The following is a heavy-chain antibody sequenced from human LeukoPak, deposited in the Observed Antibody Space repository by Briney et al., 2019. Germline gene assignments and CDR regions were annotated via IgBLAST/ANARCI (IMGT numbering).Heavy chain of an antibody. CDR1: EFTLSSHS. D-gene: IGHD2-2*01. Sequence: GSLRLSCAASEFTLSSHSMNWVRQAPGKGLEWVSSISRSGGSIYYADSLKGRFTISRDNAKNSLYLQMNSLRAEDTAVYFCARSLKVSAALDVFDIWGQGTVVTVSS. V-gene: IGHV3-21*01. CDR3: ARSLKVSAALDVFDI. CDR2: ISRSGGSI. J-gene: IGHJ3*02.